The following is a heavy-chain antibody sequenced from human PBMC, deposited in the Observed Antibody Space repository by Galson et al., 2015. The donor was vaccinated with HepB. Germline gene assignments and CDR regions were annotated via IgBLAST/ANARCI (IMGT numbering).Heavy chain of an antibody. CDR3: ARGPVVAATRLVGIFDFDP. J-gene: IGHJ5*02. CDR2: ISSSSYM. D-gene: IGHD2-15*01. V-gene: IGHV3-21*01. Sequence: SLRLSCAASGFTFSSYSMNWVRQAPGKGLEWVSSISSSSYMYYADSVKGRFTISRDNAKNSLYLQMNSLRAEDTAVYYCARGPVVAATRLVGIFDFDPWGQGTLVTVSS. CDR1: GFTFSSYS.